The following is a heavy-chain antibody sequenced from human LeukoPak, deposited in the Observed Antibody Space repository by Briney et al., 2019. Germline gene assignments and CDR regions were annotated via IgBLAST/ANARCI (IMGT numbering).Heavy chain of an antibody. Sequence: SETLSLTCTVSGYSIRSGYYWGWIRQPPGKGLEWIGSIYHSGNTYSNPSLKSRVTISVDTSKNQFSLKLSSVTAADTAVYYCARGPLTVTRGFDPWGQGTLVTVSS. CDR2: IYHSGNT. V-gene: IGHV4-38-2*02. CDR3: ARGPLTVTRGFDP. D-gene: IGHD4-17*01. CDR1: GYSIRSGYY. J-gene: IGHJ5*02.